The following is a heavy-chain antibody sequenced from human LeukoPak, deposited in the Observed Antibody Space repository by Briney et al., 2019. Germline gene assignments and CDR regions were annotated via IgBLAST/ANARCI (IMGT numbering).Heavy chain of an antibody. D-gene: IGHD3-22*01. J-gene: IGHJ4*02. CDR3: AKNRDSSDYPRDSDY. V-gene: IGHV3-30*02. Sequence: GGSLRLSCAASRFTFSSYGMHWVRQTPGKGLEWVAFIRHDGSYQQYVDSVKGRFTVSRDNSKDTVYLQMNSLRTEDTAVYYCAKNRDSSDYPRDSDYWGQGTLVTVSS. CDR1: RFTFSSYG. CDR2: IRHDGSYQ.